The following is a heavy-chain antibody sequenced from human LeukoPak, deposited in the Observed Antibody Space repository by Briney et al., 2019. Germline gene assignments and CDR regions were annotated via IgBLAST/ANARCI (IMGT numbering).Heavy chain of an antibody. CDR2: ISAYNGNT. CDR1: GYTFTSYG. J-gene: IGHJ4*02. Sequence: ASVKVSCKASGYTFTSYGISWVRQAPGQGLDWMGWISAYNGNTNYAQKLQGRVTMTTDTSTSTAYMELRSLRSDDTAVYYCARDIDGWYESPLGYWGQGTLVTVSS. CDR3: ARDIDGWYESPLGY. D-gene: IGHD6-19*01. V-gene: IGHV1-18*01.